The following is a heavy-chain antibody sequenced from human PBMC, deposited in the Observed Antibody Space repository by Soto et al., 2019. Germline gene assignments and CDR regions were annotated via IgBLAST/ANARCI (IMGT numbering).Heavy chain of an antibody. CDR2: IDPNSGGT. J-gene: IGHJ4*02. CDR1: GYTFTGYY. D-gene: IGHD2-2*01. V-gene: IGHV1-2*04. Sequence: ASVKVSCKASGYTFTGYYMHWGRQAPGQGLEWMGWIDPNSGGTNYAQKFQGWVTMTRDTSISTGYMELSRLRSDDTAVYYCARTQCSSTRCYVGSWDYWGQGTLVTVS. CDR3: ARTQCSSTRCYVGSWDY.